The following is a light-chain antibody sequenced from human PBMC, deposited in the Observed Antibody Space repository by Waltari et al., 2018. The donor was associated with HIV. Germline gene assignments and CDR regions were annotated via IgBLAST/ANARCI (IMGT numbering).Light chain of an antibody. CDR1: NLNIGRNY. Sequence: QSVLTQPPSASGTPGQGVTISCSGSNLNIGRNYVYWYQQLPGTAPKLLLHGNDQRPSGVPDRFSGSKSGNSASLAISGLRSEDEADYYCSAWDDSLRGWVFGGGTKLTVL. J-gene: IGLJ3*02. CDR3: SAWDDSLRGWV. V-gene: IGLV1-47*01. CDR2: GND.